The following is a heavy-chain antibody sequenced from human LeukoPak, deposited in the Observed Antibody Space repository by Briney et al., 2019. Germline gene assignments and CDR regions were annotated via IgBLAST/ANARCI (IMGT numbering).Heavy chain of an antibody. CDR2: ISHSGYT. CDR1: GGSISSGDYF. D-gene: IGHD4-17*01. Sequence: SETLSLTCTVSGGSISSGDYFWSWIRQPPGKGLEWIGYISHSGYTSYNPSLKRRVTISVDTSKNQFSLKLSSVTAVDTAVYFCARDHWSGTVTIPGSWFDPWGRGTLVTVAS. CDR3: ARDHWSGTVTIPGSWFDP. J-gene: IGHJ5*02. V-gene: IGHV4-30-4*01.